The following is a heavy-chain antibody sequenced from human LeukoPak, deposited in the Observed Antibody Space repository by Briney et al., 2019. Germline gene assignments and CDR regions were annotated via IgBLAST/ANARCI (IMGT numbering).Heavy chain of an antibody. J-gene: IGHJ4*02. V-gene: IGHV3-48*03. CDR2: ISSSGSTI. Sequence: GGSLRLSCAASGFTFSSYEMNWVRQAPGKGLEWVSYISSSGSTIYYADSVKGRFTISRDNAKNSLYLQMYSLRAEDTAVYYCARGDYGDYVLVYWGQGTLVTVSS. CDR1: GFTFSSYE. D-gene: IGHD4-17*01. CDR3: ARGDYGDYVLVY.